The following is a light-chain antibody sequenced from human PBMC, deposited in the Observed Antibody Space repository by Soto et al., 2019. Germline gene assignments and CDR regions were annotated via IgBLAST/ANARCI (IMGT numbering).Light chain of an antibody. CDR2: WAS. CDR3: QQYYTTPLT. Sequence: DIEMTQSPDSLAVSLGERATINCESSQSVLYSSNHQNYLAWYQQKPGQPPQLLIYWASTRESGVPDRFSGSGSGTDFTLTISSLQAEDVAVYYCQQYYTTPLTFGGGTKVDIK. CDR1: QSVLYSSNHQNY. J-gene: IGKJ4*01. V-gene: IGKV4-1*01.